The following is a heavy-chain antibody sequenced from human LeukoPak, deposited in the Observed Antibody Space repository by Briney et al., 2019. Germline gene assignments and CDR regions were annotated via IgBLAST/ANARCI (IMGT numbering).Heavy chain of an antibody. CDR2: IYPGDSDT. V-gene: IGHV5-51*01. J-gene: IGHJ4*02. CDR1: GYHFTSYW. D-gene: IGHD3-22*01. CDR3: ASTRGLLPEY. Sequence: GGSLQISGKGSGYHFTSYWIGWGRPVPGKGLEGMGIIYPGDSDTRYSPSFQGQVTISADKSISTAYLQWSSLKASDTAMYYCASTRGLLPEYWGQGTLVTASS.